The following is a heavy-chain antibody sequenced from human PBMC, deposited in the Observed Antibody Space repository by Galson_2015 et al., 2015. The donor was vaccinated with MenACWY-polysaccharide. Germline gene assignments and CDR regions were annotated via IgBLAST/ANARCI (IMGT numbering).Heavy chain of an antibody. CDR3: AREGSRIVFHAFDV. V-gene: IGHV3-33*01. Sequence: SLRLSCAASTVTFRGSGMHWVRQAPGKGLEWVAVIQYDGSQKQYIDSVKGRFTISRDNSKNTLYLEMNSLRAEDTALYYCAREGSRIVFHAFDVWGQGTMVIV. J-gene: IGHJ3*01. CDR1: TVTFRGSG. CDR2: IQYDGSQK. D-gene: IGHD3-10*02.